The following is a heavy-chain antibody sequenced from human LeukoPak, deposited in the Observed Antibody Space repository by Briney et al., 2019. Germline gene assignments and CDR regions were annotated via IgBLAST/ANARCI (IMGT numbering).Heavy chain of an antibody. D-gene: IGHD2-2*02. J-gene: IGHJ4*02. CDR2: IRSKGNSYEA. CDR1: GFTLSGSP. V-gene: IGHV3-73*01. CDR3: AREGCGGTSCYTNDF. Sequence: GGFLRLSCAASGFTLSGSPIHWVRQASGKGLEWIGRIRSKGNSYEAAYAASVKGRFTISRDDSENMTYLQMSSLRTEDTALYYCAREGCGGTSCYTNDFWGQGTLVTVSS.